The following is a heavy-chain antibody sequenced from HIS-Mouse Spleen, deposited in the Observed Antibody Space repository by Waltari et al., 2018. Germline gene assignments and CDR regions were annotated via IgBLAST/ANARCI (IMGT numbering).Heavy chain of an antibody. Sequence: QVQLVQSGAEVKKPGASVKVSCKASGYTFTGYYMHWVRQAPGQGLEWMGWINPNSGGTNYAQKFQGRVTMTRDTSISTAYMELSRLRSDDTAVYYCARAVVTAYYYYGMDVWGQGTTVTVS. D-gene: IGHD2-21*02. CDR3: ARAVVTAYYYYGMDV. CDR2: INPNSGGT. J-gene: IGHJ6*02. CDR1: GYTFTGYY. V-gene: IGHV1-2*02.